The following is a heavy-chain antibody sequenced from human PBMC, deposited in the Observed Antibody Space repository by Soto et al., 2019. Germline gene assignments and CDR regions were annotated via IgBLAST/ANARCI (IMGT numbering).Heavy chain of an antibody. J-gene: IGHJ6*03. D-gene: IGHD4-17*01. V-gene: IGHV4-39*01. CDR2: IYYSGST. CDR3: ARHVPFTVTGYYYYYMDV. CDR1: GGSISSSSYY. Sequence: SETLSLTCTVSGGSISSSSYYWGWIRQPPGKGLEWIGSIYYSGSTYYNPSLKSRVTISVDTSKNQFSLKLSSVTAADTAVYYCARHVPFTVTGYYYYYMDVWGKGTTVTVSS.